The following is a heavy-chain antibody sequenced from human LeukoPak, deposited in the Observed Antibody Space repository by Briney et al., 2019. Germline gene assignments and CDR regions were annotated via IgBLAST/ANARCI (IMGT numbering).Heavy chain of an antibody. CDR2: SYYSGST. J-gene: IGHJ5*02. D-gene: IGHD3-9*01. CDR3: VRSLDLRYFDP. Sequence: PSETLSLTCTVSGGSISGAYWNWIRQPPGKGLEWIGYSYYSGSTNYNPSLKSRVTISVDTSKNQFSLKLSSVTAADTAVYYCVRSLDLRYFDPWGQGTLVTVSS. CDR1: GGSISGAY. V-gene: IGHV4-59*12.